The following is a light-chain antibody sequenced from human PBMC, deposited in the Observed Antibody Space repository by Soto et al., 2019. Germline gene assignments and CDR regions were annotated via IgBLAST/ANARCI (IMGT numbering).Light chain of an antibody. CDR3: QQTYSMPWT. CDR1: QSISSR. Sequence: DIQMTQSPSSLSASVGDRVTITCRASQSISSRLNWFQQKSGKAPTLLMYAASTLQSGVPSRFSGGGSGTAFTLTISSLRPEDFATYYCQQTYSMPWTFGQGTKVEI. V-gene: IGKV1-39*01. J-gene: IGKJ1*01. CDR2: AAS.